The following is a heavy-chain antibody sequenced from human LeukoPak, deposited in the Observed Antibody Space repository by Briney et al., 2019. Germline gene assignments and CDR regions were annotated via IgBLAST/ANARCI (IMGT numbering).Heavy chain of an antibody. V-gene: IGHV4-59*01. CDR3: ARTHSGYDYYFDY. CDR1: GGSISRDY. D-gene: IGHD5-12*01. CDR2: IYYTGST. Sequence: SETLSLTCTVSGGSISRDYWSWIRQPPRKGLKWIGYIYYTGSTNYNPSLNSRVTISLETSKNQFSLNLSSVTAADTAVYYCARTHSGYDYYFDYWGQGTLVTVSS. J-gene: IGHJ4*02.